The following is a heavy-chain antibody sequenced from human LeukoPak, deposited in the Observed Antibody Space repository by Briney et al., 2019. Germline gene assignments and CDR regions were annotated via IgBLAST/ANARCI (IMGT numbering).Heavy chain of an antibody. Sequence: GGSLRLSSAASGFTFDDYAMHWVRQAPGKGLEWVSGISWNSGSIGYADSVKGRFTISRDNAKNSLYLQMNSLRAEDTALYYCARIDSSGWYGLDVWGQGTTVTVSS. CDR1: GFTFDDYA. V-gene: IGHV3-9*01. CDR3: ARIDSSGWYGLDV. D-gene: IGHD6-19*01. J-gene: IGHJ6*02. CDR2: ISWNSGSI.